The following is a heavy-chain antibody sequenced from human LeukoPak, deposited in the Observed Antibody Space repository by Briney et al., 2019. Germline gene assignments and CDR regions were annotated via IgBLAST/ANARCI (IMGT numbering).Heavy chain of an antibody. V-gene: IGHV4-59*08. D-gene: IGHD2-15*01. CDR1: GGSISSYY. CDR3: ARRAGSGSRDAFDI. Sequence: PSETLSLTCTVSGGSISSYYWSWIRQPPGKGLEWIGYIYYSGSTNYNPSLKSRVTISVDTSKNQFSLKLSSVTAADTAVYYCARRAGSGSRDAFDIWGQGTMVTVSS. J-gene: IGHJ3*02. CDR2: IYYSGST.